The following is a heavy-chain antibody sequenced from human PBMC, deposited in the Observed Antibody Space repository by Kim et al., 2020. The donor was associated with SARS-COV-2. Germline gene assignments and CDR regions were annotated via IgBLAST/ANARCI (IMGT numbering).Heavy chain of an antibody. CDR2: ISYDGNNK. CDR3: ARDYQGYCSSTSCYAASYYFFYGLDV. CDR1: GFRFSSYA. Sequence: GGSLRLSCAASGFRFSSYAVHWVRQAPGKGLEWVAFISYDGNNKYYADSVKGRFTISRDNSKNTLYLQMNSLRTEDAALYYCARDYQGYCSSTSCYAASYYFFYGLDVWGQGTTVTVSS. J-gene: IGHJ6*02. V-gene: IGHV3-30*04. D-gene: IGHD2-2*01.